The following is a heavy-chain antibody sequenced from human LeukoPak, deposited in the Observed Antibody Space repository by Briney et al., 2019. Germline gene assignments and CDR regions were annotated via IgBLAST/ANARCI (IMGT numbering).Heavy chain of an antibody. CDR3: ARGGIVVVPAAIYGPAFDI. J-gene: IGHJ3*02. Sequence: ASVKVSCKASGGTFSSYAISWVRQAPGQGLEWMGGIIPIFGTANYAQKFQGRVTITTDESTSTAYMELSSLRSEDMAVYYCARGGIVVVPAAIYGPAFDIWGQGTMVTVSS. CDR2: IIPIFGTA. D-gene: IGHD2-2*01. CDR1: GGTFSSYA. V-gene: IGHV1-69*05.